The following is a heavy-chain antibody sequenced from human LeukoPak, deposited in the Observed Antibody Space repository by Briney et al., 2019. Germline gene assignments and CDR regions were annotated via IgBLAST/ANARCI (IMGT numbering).Heavy chain of an antibody. D-gene: IGHD3-9*01. Sequence: SETLSLTCNVSGDYITTTNYYWAWIRQPPGKGLEWIASVFYSGTTYYNPSLKSRVVISMDTSRKQISLTLISVTATDTAIYYCARRSRLYKHETTGYHDSWGQGTLVTVSS. J-gene: IGHJ4*02. V-gene: IGHV4-39*01. CDR2: VFYSGTT. CDR1: GDYITTTNYY. CDR3: ARRSRLYKHETTGYHDS.